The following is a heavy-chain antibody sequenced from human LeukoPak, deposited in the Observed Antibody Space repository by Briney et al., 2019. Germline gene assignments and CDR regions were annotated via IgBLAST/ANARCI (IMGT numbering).Heavy chain of an antibody. CDR3: ARGGNTAMVDDYYYYYMDV. D-gene: IGHD5-18*01. CDR1: GGSISSGGYY. Sequence: SETLSLTCTVSGGSISSGGYYWSWIRQPPGKGLEWIGYIYHSGSTYYNPSLKSRVTISVDRSKNQFSLKLSCVTAADTAVYYCARGGNTAMVDDYYYYYMDVWGKGTTVIVSS. V-gene: IGHV4-30-2*01. CDR2: IYHSGST. J-gene: IGHJ6*03.